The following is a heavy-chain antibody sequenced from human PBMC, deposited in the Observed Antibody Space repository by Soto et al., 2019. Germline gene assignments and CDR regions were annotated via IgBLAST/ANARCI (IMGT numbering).Heavy chain of an antibody. D-gene: IGHD3-3*01. CDR3: ARCRMSSTIFGVVIGRSATHFDY. CDR2: IYYSGST. Sequence: SETLSLTCTVSGGSISSSSYYWGWIRQPPGKGLEWIGSIYYSGSTYYNPSLKSRVTISVDTSKNQFSLKLSSVTAADTAVYYCARCRMSSTIFGVVIGRSATHFDYWGQGTLVTVSS. CDR1: GGSISSSSYY. V-gene: IGHV4-39*01. J-gene: IGHJ4*02.